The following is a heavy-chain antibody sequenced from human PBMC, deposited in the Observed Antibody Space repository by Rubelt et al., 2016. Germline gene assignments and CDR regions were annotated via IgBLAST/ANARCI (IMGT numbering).Heavy chain of an antibody. D-gene: IGHD5-18*01. Sequence: QVQLQQWGAGLLKPSETLSLTCAVYGGSFSGYYWSWIRQPPGKGLEWIGEINHSGSTNYNPSLKSRVTISGETSKNQLSLKRSCVTAADTAVYYWTRGGDTAMPVAGFDYWGQGTLVTVSA. CDR2: INHSGST. CDR3: TRGGDTAMPVAGFDY. J-gene: IGHJ4*02. CDR1: GGSFSGYY. V-gene: IGHV4-34*01.